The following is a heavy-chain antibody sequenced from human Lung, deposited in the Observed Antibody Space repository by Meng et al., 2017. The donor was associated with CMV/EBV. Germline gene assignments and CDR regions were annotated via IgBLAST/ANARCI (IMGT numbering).Heavy chain of an antibody. CDR2: INPSGGST. D-gene: IGHD6-13*01. Sequence: ASXXVSXKASGYTFISYYMHWVRQAPGQGLEWMGIINPSGGSTSYAQKFQGRVTMTRDTSTSTVYMELSSLRSEDTAVYYCASRGDSSSWRGAFDSWVQGTXVTVSS. J-gene: IGHJ3*02. CDR3: ASRGDSSSWRGAFDS. V-gene: IGHV1-46*01. CDR1: GYTFISYY.